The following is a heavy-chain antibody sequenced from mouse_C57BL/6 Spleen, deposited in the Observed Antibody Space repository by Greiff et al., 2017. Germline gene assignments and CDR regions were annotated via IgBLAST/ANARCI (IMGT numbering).Heavy chain of an antibody. D-gene: IGHD1-3*01. Sequence: QVQLQQSGAELVMPGASVKLSCKASGYTFTSYWMNWVKQRPGQGLEWIGEIDPSDSYTNYNQKFKGKSTLTVDNTSSTAYMQLSSLTSEDAAFYYCGRESGSFYFDDWGQATTLTVSS. CDR3: GRESGSFYFDD. CDR2: IDPSDSYT. CDR1: GYTFTSYW. V-gene: IGHV1-69*01. J-gene: IGHJ2*01.